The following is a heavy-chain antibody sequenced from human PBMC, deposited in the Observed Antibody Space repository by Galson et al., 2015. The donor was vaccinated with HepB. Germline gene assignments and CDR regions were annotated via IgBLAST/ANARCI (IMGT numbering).Heavy chain of an antibody. V-gene: IGHV1-69*04. CDR3: AREWLQHWYFDL. J-gene: IGHJ2*01. CDR2: IIPILGVA. CDR1: GGTFNTYT. Sequence: SVKVSCKASGGTFNTYTISWVRQAPGQGLEWMGRIIPILGVANYAQKFQGRVTITADKSTSTAYMELSSLRSEDTAVYYCAREWLQHWYFDLWGRGTLVTVSS. D-gene: IGHD5-24*01.